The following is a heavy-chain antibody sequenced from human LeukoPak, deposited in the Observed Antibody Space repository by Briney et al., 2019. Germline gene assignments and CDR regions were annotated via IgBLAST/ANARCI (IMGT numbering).Heavy chain of an antibody. V-gene: IGHV1-46*01. CDR3: ARDLGDFWSGYKYYFDY. CDR2: INSSGGST. J-gene: IGHJ4*02. Sequence: GASVKVSCKASGYTFTIYYMHWVRQAPGQGLEWMGIINSSGGSTSHAQKFQGRVSMNRDMSTSTVYMELSSLRSEDTAVYYCARDLGDFWSGYKYYFDYWGQGTLVTVSS. CDR1: GYTFTIYY. D-gene: IGHD3-3*01.